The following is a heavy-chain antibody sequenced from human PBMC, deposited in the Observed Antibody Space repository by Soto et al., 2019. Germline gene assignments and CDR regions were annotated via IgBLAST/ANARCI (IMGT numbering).Heavy chain of an antibody. D-gene: IGHD3-10*01. Sequence: GGSLRLSCAVSGFTFSSYAMSRVRQAPGKGLEWVSAISGSGGSTYYADSVKGRFTISRDNSKNTLYLQMNSLRAEDTAVYYCAKETTMVRGPKSYFDYWGQGTLVTVSS. CDR2: ISGSGGST. J-gene: IGHJ4*02. CDR1: GFTFSSYA. V-gene: IGHV3-23*01. CDR3: AKETTMVRGPKSYFDY.